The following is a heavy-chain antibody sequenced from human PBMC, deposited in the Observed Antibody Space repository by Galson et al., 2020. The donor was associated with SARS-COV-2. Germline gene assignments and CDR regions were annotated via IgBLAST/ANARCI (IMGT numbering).Heavy chain of an antibody. CDR2: INSDGSST. V-gene: IGHV3-74*01. J-gene: IGHJ6*03. Sequence: ESLKISCAASGFTLSSYWMHWVRQAPGKGLVWVSRINSDGSSTSYADSVKGRFTISRDNAKNTLYLQMNSLRAEDTAVYYCAAAPYYYYMDVWGKGTTVTVSS. CDR1: GFTLSSYW. D-gene: IGHD6-25*01. CDR3: AAAPYYYYMDV.